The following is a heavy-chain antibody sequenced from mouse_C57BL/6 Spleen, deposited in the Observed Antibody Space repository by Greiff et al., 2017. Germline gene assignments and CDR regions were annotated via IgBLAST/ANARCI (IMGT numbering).Heavy chain of an antibody. CDR2: INPNYGTT. V-gene: IGHV1-39*01. CDR3: ATYGSSLYYAMDY. CDR1: GYSFTDYN. D-gene: IGHD1-1*01. Sequence: VQLKESGPELVKPGASVKISCKASGYSFTDYNMNWVKQSNGKSLEWIGVINPNYGTTSYNQKFKGKATLTVDQSSSTAYMQLNSLTSEDSAVYYCATYGSSLYYAMDYWGQGTSVTVSS. J-gene: IGHJ4*01.